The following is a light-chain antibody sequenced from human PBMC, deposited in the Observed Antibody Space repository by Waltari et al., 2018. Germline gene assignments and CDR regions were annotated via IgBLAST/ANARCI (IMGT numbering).Light chain of an antibody. V-gene: IGKV3-11*01. CDR1: QSVSSY. J-gene: IGKJ4*01. CDR2: DAS. Sequence: EIVLTQSPATLSLSPGARAPPTCRARQSVSSYLAWYQQKTGQAPRLLIYDASNRATGIPARFSGSGSGTDFTLTISSLEPEDFAFYYGQQSNYWPLTFGGGTKVEIK. CDR3: QQSNYWPLT.